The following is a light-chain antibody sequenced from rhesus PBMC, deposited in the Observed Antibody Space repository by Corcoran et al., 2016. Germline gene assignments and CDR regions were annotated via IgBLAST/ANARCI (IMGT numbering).Light chain of an antibody. Sequence: EIVMTQSPATLSLSPGERATLSCRASQSVGSSLAWYQQKPGQAPRLLIYGASSRATGIPDRLSGSWSGTDCTLTISSLEPEDVAVYYCLQLSNWPYSFGQGTKVEIK. CDR3: LQLSNWPYS. V-gene: IGKV3-24*04. CDR2: GAS. CDR1: QSVGSS. J-gene: IGKJ2*01.